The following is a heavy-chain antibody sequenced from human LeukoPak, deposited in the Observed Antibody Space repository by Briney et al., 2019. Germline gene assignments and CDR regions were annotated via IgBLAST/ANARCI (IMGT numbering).Heavy chain of an antibody. CDR1: GYTFTGYY. CDR3: TRSTGLGKHQMLLLDD. V-gene: IGHV1-2*02. CDR2: INLNSGGT. J-gene: IGHJ4*02. Sequence: GASVKVSCKASGYTFTGYYMHWVRQAPGQGLEWMGWINLNSGGTNYAQKFQGRVTMTRDTSISTAYMELSRLRSDDTAVYYCTRSTGLGKHQMLLLDDWGQGTLVTVSS. D-gene: IGHD2-15*01.